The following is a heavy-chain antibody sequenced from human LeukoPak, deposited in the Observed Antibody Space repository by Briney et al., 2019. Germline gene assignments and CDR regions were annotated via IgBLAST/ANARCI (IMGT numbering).Heavy chain of an antibody. CDR1: GYTFTSYT. CDR3: ARVGGWGPFDY. J-gene: IGHJ4*02. Sequence: ASVKVSCKASGYTFTSYTMHWVRQAPGQRLEWMGWINAGNGDTKYSQKFQGRVTITWDTSASTAYMELSSLKSEDTAVYYCARVGGWGPFDYWGQGTLVTVSS. D-gene: IGHD6-19*01. V-gene: IGHV1-3*01. CDR2: INAGNGDT.